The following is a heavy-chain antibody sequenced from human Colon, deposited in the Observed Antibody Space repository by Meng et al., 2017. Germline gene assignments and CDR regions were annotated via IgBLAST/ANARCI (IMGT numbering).Heavy chain of an antibody. CDR3: ARDLDTYYLDF. CDR2: IYTNGIT. D-gene: IGHD3-10*01. J-gene: IGHJ4*02. Sequence: QVPLEESGPGLVKPSETLSLTCTVSGASSSNYHWSWIRQTAGKGLEYIGRIYTNGITNYNPSLKTRVTMSVDRSKNQLSLKLSSVTAADTAVYYCARDLDTYYLDFWGQGTLVTVSS. V-gene: IGHV4-4*07. CDR1: GASSSNYH.